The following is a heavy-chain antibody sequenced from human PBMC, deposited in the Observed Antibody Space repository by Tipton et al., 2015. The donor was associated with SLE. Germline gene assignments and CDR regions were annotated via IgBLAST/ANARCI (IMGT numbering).Heavy chain of an antibody. D-gene: IGHD2-2*01. CDR1: GGSISSYY. CDR3: AREGLEYCSSTSCPWDY. J-gene: IGHJ4*02. CDR2: IYYSGST. V-gene: IGHV4-59*01. Sequence: TLSLTCTVSGGSISSYYWSWIRQPPGKGLEWIGYIYYSGSTNYNPSLKSRVTISVDTSTSTVYMELSSLRSEDTAVYYCAREGLEYCSSTSCPWDYWGQGTLVTVSS.